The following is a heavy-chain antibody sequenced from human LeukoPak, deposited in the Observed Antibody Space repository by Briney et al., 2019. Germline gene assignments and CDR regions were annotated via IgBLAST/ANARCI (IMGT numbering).Heavy chain of an antibody. V-gene: IGHV1-8*01. Sequence: GASVKVSCKASGYTFTSYDINWVRQATGQGLEWMGWMNPNSGNTGYAQKFQGRVTVTRNTSISTAYMELSSLRSEDTAVYYCAAYYDILTDAFDIWGQGTMVTVSS. CDR3: AAYYDILTDAFDI. CDR2: MNPNSGNT. CDR1: GYTFTSYD. D-gene: IGHD3-9*01. J-gene: IGHJ3*02.